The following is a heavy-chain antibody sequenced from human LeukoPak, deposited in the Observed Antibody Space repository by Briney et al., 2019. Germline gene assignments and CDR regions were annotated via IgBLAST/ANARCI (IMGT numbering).Heavy chain of an antibody. Sequence: GRSLRLSCAASGFTFSSYGMHWVRQAPGKGLEWVALVSYDGSDKYYADSVKGRFTISRDNSKNTLYLQMNSLRGEDTAVYYCAKAHLLDWLLPFDYWGQGTLVTVSS. CDR3: AKAHLLDWLLPFDY. CDR2: VSYDGSDK. D-gene: IGHD3/OR15-3a*01. V-gene: IGHV3-30*18. J-gene: IGHJ4*02. CDR1: GFTFSSYG.